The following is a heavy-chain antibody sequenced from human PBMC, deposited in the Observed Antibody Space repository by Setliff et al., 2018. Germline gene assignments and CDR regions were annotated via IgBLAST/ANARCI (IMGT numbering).Heavy chain of an antibody. CDR2: IRSKAYGGTT. CDR1: GFTFGDYA. CDR3: TRDQSRYFDY. J-gene: IGHJ4*02. V-gene: IGHV3-49*04. Sequence: GGSLRLSCTASGFTFGDYAMSWVRQAPGKGLEWVGFIRSKAYGGTTEYAASVKGRFTISRDDSKSIAYLQMNSLKTEDTAVYYCTRDQSRYFDYWGQGTLVTVSS.